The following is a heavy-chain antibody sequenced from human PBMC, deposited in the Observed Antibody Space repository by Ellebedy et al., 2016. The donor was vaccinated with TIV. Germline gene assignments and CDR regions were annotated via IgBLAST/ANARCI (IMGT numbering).Heavy chain of an antibody. D-gene: IGHD4-17*01. CDR3: AKVGYDYGDYGSFDY. V-gene: IGHV3-30*01. Sequence: PGGSLRLSCAASGFTFSSYAMHWVRQAPGKGLEWVAVISYDGSNKYYADSVKGRFTISRDNSKNTLYLQMNSLRAEDTAVYYCAKVGYDYGDYGSFDYWGQGTLVTVSS. CDR1: GFTFSSYA. CDR2: ISYDGSNK. J-gene: IGHJ4*02.